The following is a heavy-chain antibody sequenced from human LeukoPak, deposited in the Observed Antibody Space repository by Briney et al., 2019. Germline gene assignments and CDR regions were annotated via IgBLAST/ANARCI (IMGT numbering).Heavy chain of an antibody. V-gene: IGHV3-30-3*01. J-gene: IGHJ4*02. D-gene: IGHD3-10*01. CDR3: ARDPLAYYYGSGSYPSY. CDR1: GFTFSSYA. CDR2: ISYDGSNK. Sequence: PGGSLRLSCAASGFTFSSYAMHWVRQAPGKGLEWVAVISYDGSNKYYADSVKGRFTISRDNSKNTLYLQMNSLRAEDTAVYYCARDPLAYYYGSGSYPSYWGQGTLVTVSS.